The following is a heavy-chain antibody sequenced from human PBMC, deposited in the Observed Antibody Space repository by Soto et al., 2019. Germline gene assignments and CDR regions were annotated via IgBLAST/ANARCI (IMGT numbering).Heavy chain of an antibody. D-gene: IGHD2-2*01. CDR1: GGFMRSGAYP. CDR2: IYHSGST. J-gene: IGHJ5*02. CDR3: ARDQVPPALLGWFDP. Sequence: SETLSLTCAGSGGFMRSGAYPGCWLRQPPGKGLEWIGYIYHSGSTYYNPSLKSRVTISVDRSKNQFSLKLSSVTAADTAVYYCARDQVPPALLGWFDPWGQGTLVTVS. V-gene: IGHV4-30-2*01.